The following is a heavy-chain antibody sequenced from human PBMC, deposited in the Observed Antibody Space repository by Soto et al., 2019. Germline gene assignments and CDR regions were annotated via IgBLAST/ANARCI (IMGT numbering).Heavy chain of an antibody. CDR1: GGSILDSTYY. V-gene: IGHV4-39*01. J-gene: IGHJ5*02. CDR2: IFHSGGT. D-gene: IGHD3-22*01. Sequence: QLLLQESGPGLVKPSETLSLTCTVSGGSILDSTYYWAWIRQPPGKGLEWIGTIFHSGGTFYTPSLKSRVTMSVDTSNNQFSLKLSSVTAADTAVYYCARQASGYYYGWFDPWGQGTLVTVSS. CDR3: ARQASGYYYGWFDP.